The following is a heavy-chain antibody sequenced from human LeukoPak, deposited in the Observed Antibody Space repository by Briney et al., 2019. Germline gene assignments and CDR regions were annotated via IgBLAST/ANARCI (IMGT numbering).Heavy chain of an antibody. D-gene: IGHD5-12*01. CDR1: GGTFSSYA. Sequence: SVKVSCKASGGTFSSYAISWVRQAPGQGLEWMGGIIPIFGTANYAQKFQGRVTITTDESTSTAYMELSSLRSEDTAVYYCATWGSLRLRRTIRFDIWGQGAMVTVSS. CDR3: ATWGSLRLRRTIRFDI. V-gene: IGHV1-69*05. J-gene: IGHJ3*02. CDR2: IIPIFGTA.